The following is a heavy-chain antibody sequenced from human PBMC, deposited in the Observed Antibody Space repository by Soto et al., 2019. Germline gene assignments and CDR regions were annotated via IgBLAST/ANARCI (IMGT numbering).Heavy chain of an antibody. Sequence: QVQLVQSGAEVKKPGASVKVSCKASGYTFTGYYMHWVRQAPGQGLEWMGWINPNSGGINYAQKFQGWVTMTRDTSISTAYMELSRLRSDDTAVYYCARRIAVAGTDDAFDIWGQGTMVTVSS. V-gene: IGHV1-2*04. CDR3: ARRIAVAGTDDAFDI. CDR2: INPNSGGI. D-gene: IGHD6-19*01. J-gene: IGHJ3*02. CDR1: GYTFTGYY.